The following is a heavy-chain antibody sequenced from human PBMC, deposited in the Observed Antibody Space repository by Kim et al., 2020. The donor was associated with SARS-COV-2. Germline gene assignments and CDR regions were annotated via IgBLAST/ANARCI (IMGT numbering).Heavy chain of an antibody. CDR2: P. Sequence: PNHNPALRSRVTISVDTSKNQFALKLSAVTAADTAVYYCAGTARGANFDYWGRGALVTVSS. J-gene: IGHJ4*02. V-gene: IGHV4-4*09. D-gene: IGHD1-26*01. CDR3: AGTARGANFDY.